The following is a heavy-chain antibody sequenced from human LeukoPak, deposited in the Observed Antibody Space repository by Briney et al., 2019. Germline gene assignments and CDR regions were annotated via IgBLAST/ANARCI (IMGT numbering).Heavy chain of an antibody. Sequence: GGSLRLSCAASGFTFDDYAMHWVRQAPGKGLEWVSLISGDGGTSYYADSVKGRFTISRDNSKNSLYLQMNSLRTEDTALYYRAKDIGGYSYAADNWGQGTLVTVSS. D-gene: IGHD5-18*01. V-gene: IGHV3-43*02. CDR2: ISGDGGTS. J-gene: IGHJ4*02. CDR1: GFTFDDYA. CDR3: AKDIGGYSYAADN.